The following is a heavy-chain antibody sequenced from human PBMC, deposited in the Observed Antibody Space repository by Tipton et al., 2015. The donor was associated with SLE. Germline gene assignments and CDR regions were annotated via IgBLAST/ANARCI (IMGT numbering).Heavy chain of an antibody. CDR1: GFTFSTHS. CDR2: ISSSGTFI. Sequence: GSLRLSCAASGFTFSTHSMNWVRQAPGKGLECVSAISSSGTFIYYTDSVKGRFTVSRDNAQNSLYLQMSSLRAEDTAVYYCAREGDCIGGTCSYPGASWGQGTLVTVSS. D-gene: IGHD2-15*01. J-gene: IGHJ4*02. V-gene: IGHV3-21*03. CDR3: AREGDCIGGTCSYPGAS.